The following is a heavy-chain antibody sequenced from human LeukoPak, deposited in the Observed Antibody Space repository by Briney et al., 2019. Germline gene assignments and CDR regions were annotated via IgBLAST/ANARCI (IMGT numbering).Heavy chain of an antibody. CDR2: IIPIFGTA. V-gene: IGHV1-69*01. CDR1: GGTFSSYA. CDR3: ARKAVAGTNFDY. Sequence: ASVKVSCKASGGTFSSYAISWVRQAPGQGLEWMGGIIPIFGTANYAQKFQGGVTITADESTSTAYMELSSLRSEDTAVYYCARKAVAGTNFDYWGQGTLVTVSS. D-gene: IGHD6-19*01. J-gene: IGHJ4*02.